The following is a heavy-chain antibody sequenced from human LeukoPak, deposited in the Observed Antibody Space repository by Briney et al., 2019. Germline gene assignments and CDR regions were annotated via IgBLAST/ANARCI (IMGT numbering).Heavy chain of an antibody. CDR2: ISYDGSNK. J-gene: IGHJ4*02. Sequence: GGSLRLSCAASGFTFSSYGMHWVRQAPGKGLEWVAVISYDGSNKYYADSVKGRFTISRDNSKNTLYLQMNSLRAEDTAAYYCAREGSGSHGRYYFDYWGQGTLVTVSS. V-gene: IGHV3-30*03. CDR3: AREGSGSHGRYYFDY. CDR1: GFTFSSYG. D-gene: IGHD1-26*01.